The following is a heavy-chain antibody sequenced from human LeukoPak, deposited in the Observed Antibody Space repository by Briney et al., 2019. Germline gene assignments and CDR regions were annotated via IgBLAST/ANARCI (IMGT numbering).Heavy chain of an antibody. J-gene: IGHJ6*02. CDR3: ASMKRITIFGVVISRYYYYGMDV. D-gene: IGHD3-3*01. CDR1: VYTFTSYD. CDR2: MNPNSGNT. Sequence: ASVKVSCKASVYTFTSYDINWVRQATGQGLEWMGWMNPNSGNTGYAQEFPGRVTMTRNTSISTAYMELSSLRSEDTAVYYCASMKRITIFGVVISRYYYYGMDVWGQGTTVTVSS. V-gene: IGHV1-8*01.